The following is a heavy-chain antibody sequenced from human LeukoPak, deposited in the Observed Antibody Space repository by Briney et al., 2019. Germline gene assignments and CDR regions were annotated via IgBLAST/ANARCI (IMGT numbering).Heavy chain of an antibody. D-gene: IGHD3-22*01. V-gene: IGHV3-30-3*01. J-gene: IGHJ4*02. CDR2: ISYDGSNK. CDR3: ASGRLDYYDTSGPYY. CDR1: GFTFSYYA. Sequence: GGSLRLSCAASGFTFSYYAMHWVRQAPGKGLEWVAVISYDGSNKYYADSVKGRFTISRDNSKNTLYLQMNSLRAEDTAVYYCASGRLDYYDTSGPYYWGQGALVTVSS.